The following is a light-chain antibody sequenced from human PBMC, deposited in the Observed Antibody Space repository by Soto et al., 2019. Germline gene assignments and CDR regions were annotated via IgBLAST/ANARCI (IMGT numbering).Light chain of an antibody. CDR3: QQSYSMPLT. J-gene: IGKJ4*01. V-gene: IGKV1-39*01. CDR2: GAS. Sequence: DIQMTQSPSSLSAAVGDRVAITCRASQRISTSLNWYQQRPGKSPELLIYGASDLQSGAPSRFSGLGSGTDFTLIISNLQPEDFANYYCQQSYSMPLTFGGGTKVEIK. CDR1: QRISTS.